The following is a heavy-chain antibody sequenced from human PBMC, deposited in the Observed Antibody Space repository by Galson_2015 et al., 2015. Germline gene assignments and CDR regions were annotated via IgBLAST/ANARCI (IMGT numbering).Heavy chain of an antibody. CDR3: ARVLAGSSGNLDY. Sequence: SLRLSCEASGFTFSSYAMNWVRQAPGQGLEWVAVIWSDGSNKYYADYVKGRFTISGDKSKNTLYLQMNSLRAEDTAVYYCARVLAGSSGNLDYWGQGTMVTVSS. J-gene: IGHJ4*02. CDR1: GFTFSSYA. CDR2: IWSDGSNK. D-gene: IGHD4-23*01. V-gene: IGHV3-33*01.